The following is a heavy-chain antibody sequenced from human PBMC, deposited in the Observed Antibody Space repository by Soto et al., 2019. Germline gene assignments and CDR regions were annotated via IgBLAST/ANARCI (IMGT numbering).Heavy chain of an antibody. CDR3: AAGRPPYYYGSGTYYGPLGEY. Sequence: AAVKFSCKASGLTFSSSAVQWVRQARGQLLDCIGSIVVASGNTNYAQKFQERVTFTRDLPTRTAYMELSRLRSEDTAVYYCAAGRPPYYYGSGTYYGPLGEYWAQRTPVTVSS. V-gene: IGHV1-58*01. CDR1: GLTFSSSA. CDR2: IVVASGNT. J-gene: IGHJ4*01. D-gene: IGHD3-10*01.